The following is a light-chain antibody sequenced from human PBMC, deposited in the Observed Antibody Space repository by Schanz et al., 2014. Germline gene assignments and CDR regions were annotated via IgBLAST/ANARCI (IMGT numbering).Light chain of an antibody. CDR1: ESISTY. J-gene: IGKJ4*01. V-gene: IGKV3-20*01. Sequence: ETVLTQSPVTLSLSPGETVTLSCRASESISTYVAWHQQKPGQAPRLLIYGTSIRATGISDRFTGSGSGTDFTLTISRLEPEDVALYYCQQYGRSITFGGGTKVEIK. CDR3: QQYGRSIT. CDR2: GTS.